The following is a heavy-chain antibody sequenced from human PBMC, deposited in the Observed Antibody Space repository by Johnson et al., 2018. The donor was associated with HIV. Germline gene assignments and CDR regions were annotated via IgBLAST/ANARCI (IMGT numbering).Heavy chain of an antibody. CDR2: IYSGGST. D-gene: IGHD6-25*01. CDR3: ARVEQRRTFDI. V-gene: IGHV3-53*01. CDR1: GFTVIGNY. Sequence: VQLVESGGGLIQPGGSLRLSCAASGFTVIGNYMSWVRQAPGKGLDWVSVIYSGGSTYYADSVKGRFTLSRDNSKNTLYLQMNSLRAVDTAVYFCARVEQRRTFDIWGQGTMVTVSS. J-gene: IGHJ3*02.